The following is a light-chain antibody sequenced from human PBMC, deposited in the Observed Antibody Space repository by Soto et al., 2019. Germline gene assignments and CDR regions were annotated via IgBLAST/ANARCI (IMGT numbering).Light chain of an antibody. CDR2: DVS. J-gene: IGLJ1*01. V-gene: IGLV2-14*03. CDR3: SSYTTSNSFV. CDR1: SSDVGTYNY. Sequence: QSVLTQPASVSGSPGQSITISCTGTSSDVGTYNYVSWFQQHPGNAPKLMIYDVSNRPSGVSNRFSGSKSGNTASLTISGLQAEDEGDYYCSSYTTSNSFVFGAGTKVTVL.